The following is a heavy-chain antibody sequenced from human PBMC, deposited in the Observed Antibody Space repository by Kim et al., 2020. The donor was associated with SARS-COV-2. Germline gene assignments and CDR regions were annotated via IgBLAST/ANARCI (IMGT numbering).Heavy chain of an antibody. CDR2: IYYSGST. CDR3: ARAGAAAGVWYFDL. CDR1: VGSISSYY. D-gene: IGHD6-13*01. V-gene: IGHV4-59*01. J-gene: IGHJ2*01. Sequence: SETLSLTRTVSVGSISSYYWSWIRQPPGKGLEWIGYIYYSGSTNYNPSLKSRVTISVDTSKNQFSLKLSSVTAADTAVYYCARAGAAAGVWYFDLWGRGTLVTVSS.